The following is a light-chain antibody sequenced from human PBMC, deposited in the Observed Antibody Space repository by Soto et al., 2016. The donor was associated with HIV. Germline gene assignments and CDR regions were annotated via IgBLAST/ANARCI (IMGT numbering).Light chain of an antibody. CDR2: KVS. CDR1: QSVNDW. V-gene: IGKV1-5*03. Sequence: DIQLTQSPSTLSASVGDRVCITCRASQSVNDWLAWYQQKPGTPPILLIYKVSTLESGVPSRFSGVGFGTDFTLTISALQPEDSAIYYCQQYNTPPWTFGQGTKVEI. J-gene: IGKJ1*01. CDR3: QQYNTPPWT.